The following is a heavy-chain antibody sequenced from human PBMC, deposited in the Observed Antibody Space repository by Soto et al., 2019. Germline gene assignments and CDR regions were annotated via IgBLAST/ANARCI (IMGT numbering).Heavy chain of an antibody. CDR2: IYYSGST. D-gene: IGHD3-3*02. Sequence: SETLSLTCTVSGGSISSGDYYWSWIRQPPGKGLEWIGYIYYSGSTYYNPSLKSRVTISVDTSKNQFSLKLSSVTAADTAVYYCARGHFWSGYYYSNYGMDVWGQGTTVTVYS. CDR3: ARGHFWSGYYYSNYGMDV. CDR1: GGSISSGDYY. V-gene: IGHV4-30-4*01. J-gene: IGHJ6*02.